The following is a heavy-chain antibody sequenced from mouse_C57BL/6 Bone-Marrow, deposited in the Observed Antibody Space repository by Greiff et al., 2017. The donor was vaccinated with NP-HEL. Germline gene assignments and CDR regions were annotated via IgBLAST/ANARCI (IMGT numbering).Heavy chain of an antibody. D-gene: IGHD1-1*01. V-gene: IGHV5-4*03. J-gene: IGHJ2*01. CDR1: GFTFSSYA. CDR3: ARVTVVATRDY. CDR2: ISDGGSYT. Sequence: EVMLVESGGGLVKPGGSLKLSCAASGFTFSSYAMSWVRQTPEKRLEWVATISDGGSYTYYPDNVKGRFTISRDNAKNNLYLQMSHLKSEDTAMYYCARVTVVATRDYWGHGTTLTVSS.